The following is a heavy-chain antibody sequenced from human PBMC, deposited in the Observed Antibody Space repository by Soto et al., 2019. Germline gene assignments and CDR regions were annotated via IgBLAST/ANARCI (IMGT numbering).Heavy chain of an antibody. Sequence: PSETLSLTCTVSGDSVRSGSNYWSWIRQPPGEGLHWIGYIFHTGSTNYNPSLKGRVTMSVDTSKNQFSLKLSSVTAADTAVYYCARVPSYHSSGYPHFDFWGQGALVTVSS. CDR1: GDSVRSGSNY. V-gene: IGHV4-61*01. CDR2: IFHTGST. J-gene: IGHJ4*02. D-gene: IGHD3-22*01. CDR3: ARVPSYHSSGYPHFDF.